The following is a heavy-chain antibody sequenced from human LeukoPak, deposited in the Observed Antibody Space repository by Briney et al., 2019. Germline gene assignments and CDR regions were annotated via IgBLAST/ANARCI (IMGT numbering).Heavy chain of an antibody. J-gene: IGHJ4*02. CDR2: INSDGSST. V-gene: IGHV3-74*01. CDR3: AKDFTMVRGAAPALDY. Sequence: GGSLRLSCAASGFTFSSYWMHWVRQAPGRGLVWVSRINSDGSSTSYADSVKGRFTISRDNSKNTLYLQMNSLRAEDTAVYYCAKDFTMVRGAAPALDYWGQGTLVTVSS. CDR1: GFTFSSYW. D-gene: IGHD3-10*01.